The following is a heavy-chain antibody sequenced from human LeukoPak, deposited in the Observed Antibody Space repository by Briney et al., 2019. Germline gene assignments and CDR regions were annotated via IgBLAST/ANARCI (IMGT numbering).Heavy chain of an antibody. V-gene: IGHV3-23*01. CDR2: ISGSGGTT. CDR3: AKERSGGWPFDY. CDR1: GFTFRAYA. J-gene: IGHJ4*02. D-gene: IGHD6-19*01. Sequence: GGSLRLSCAASGFTFRAYAMSWVRQAPGKGLGWVSGISGSGGTTYYADSVKGQFTISRDNSKSTLYMQMNSLRVEDTAVYYCAKERSGGWPFDYWGQGTLVTVSS.